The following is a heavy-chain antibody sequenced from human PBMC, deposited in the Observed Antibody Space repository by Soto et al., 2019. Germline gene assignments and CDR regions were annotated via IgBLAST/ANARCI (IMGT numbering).Heavy chain of an antibody. CDR1: GGSISSGGYH. J-gene: IGHJ4*02. V-gene: IGHV4-31*03. CDR2: IYYSGNT. CDR3: ARGFPTTDYYDY. D-gene: IGHD4-17*01. Sequence: QVQLQESGPGLVKPSQTLSLTCTVSGGSISSGGYHWSWIRQHPGKGLEWLGYIYYSGNTYYNPSLKSRVTISVDTSKNQFSLQLNSVTAADAAVYHCARGFPTTDYYDYWGQGALVTVSS.